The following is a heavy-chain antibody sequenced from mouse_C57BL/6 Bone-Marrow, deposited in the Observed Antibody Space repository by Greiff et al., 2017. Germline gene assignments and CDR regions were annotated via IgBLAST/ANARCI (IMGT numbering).Heavy chain of an antibody. V-gene: IGHV1-81*01. CDR2: IYPRSGNT. CDR1: GYTFTSYG. D-gene: IGHD2-2*01. CDR3: AWGLRRLKYYFDY. Sequence: VQLQESGAELARPGASVKLSCKASGYTFTSYGISWVKQRTGQGLEWIGEIYPRSGNTYYNEKFKGKATLTADKSSSTAYMELRSLTSEDSAVYFCAWGLRRLKYYFDYWGQGTTLTVSS. J-gene: IGHJ2*01.